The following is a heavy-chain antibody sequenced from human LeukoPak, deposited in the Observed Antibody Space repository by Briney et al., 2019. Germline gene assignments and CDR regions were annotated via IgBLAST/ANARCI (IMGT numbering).Heavy chain of an antibody. V-gene: IGHV1-69*04. CDR1: GGTFSSYT. D-gene: IGHD2-2*02. CDR3: ARDPGCSSTSCSTDYYYYYGMDV. CDR2: IIPILGIA. J-gene: IGHJ6*02. Sequence: SVKVSCKASGGTFSSYTISWVRQAPGQGLEWMGRIIPILGIANYAQKFQGRVTITADKSTSTAYMELSSLRSEDTAVYYCARDPGCSSTSCSTDYYYYYGMDVWGQGTTVTVPS.